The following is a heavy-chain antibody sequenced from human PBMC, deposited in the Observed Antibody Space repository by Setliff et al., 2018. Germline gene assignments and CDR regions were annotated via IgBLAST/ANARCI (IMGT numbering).Heavy chain of an antibody. CDR3: ARGPGAATGEGFDI. CDR2: VPFPGSP. V-gene: IGHV4-59*01. CDR1: FSSLRHFY. Sequence: LSLPFPFSFSSLRHFYWTWIRQPPWKGLSWILYVPFPGSPHYNPSLKSRVTMSVDVSKSQFSLRLSSVTAADTAVYYCARGPGAATGEGFDIWGQGTRGT. J-gene: IGHJ3*02. D-gene: IGHD7-27*01.